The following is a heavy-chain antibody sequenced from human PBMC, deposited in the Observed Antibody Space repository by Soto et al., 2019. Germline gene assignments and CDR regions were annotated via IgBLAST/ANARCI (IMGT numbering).Heavy chain of an antibody. CDR1: GYGFTTYW. V-gene: IGHV5-51*01. Sequence: SLKISFKGSGYGFTTYWLAGVRHMPVKGLEYMGIIYPVDSDARYSPSFQGQVTRSADNSISTAYLQWTRLKTSHTAISSCARAGVSMPRLEERFDIGGEGTMITXS. CDR2: IYPVDSDA. J-gene: IGHJ3*02. D-gene: IGHD3-16*01. CDR3: ARAGVSMPRLEERFDI.